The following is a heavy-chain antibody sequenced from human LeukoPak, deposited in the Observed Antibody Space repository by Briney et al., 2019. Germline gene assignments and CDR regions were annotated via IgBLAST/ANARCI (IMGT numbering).Heavy chain of an antibody. CDR3: AKDSEYYFDY. J-gene: IGHJ4*02. CDR1: GFTFDDYA. CDR2: ISGDGGST. V-gene: IGHV3-43*02. Sequence: GGSLRLSCSASGFTFDDYAMHWVRQAPGQGLEWVSLISGDGGSTYYADSVKGRFTISRDNSKNFLYLQMNSLRTEDTALYYCAKDSEYYFDYWGQGTLVTVSS.